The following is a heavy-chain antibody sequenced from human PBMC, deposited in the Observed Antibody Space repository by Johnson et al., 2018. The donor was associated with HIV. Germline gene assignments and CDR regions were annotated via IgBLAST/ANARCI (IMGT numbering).Heavy chain of an antibody. CDR1: KLTFSNYA. J-gene: IGHJ3*02. Sequence: MLLVESGGGLVQPGGSLRLSCAASKLTFSNYAMTWVRQAPGKGLEWVSSISGSDGATYYAVSVKGRFTISTDNSNNTLYLQMNSLRAEDTAVYYCAKIKSWELLGAFDIWGQGTMVTVSS. CDR3: AKIKSWELLGAFDI. CDR2: ISGSDGAT. D-gene: IGHD1-26*01. V-gene: IGHV3-23*04.